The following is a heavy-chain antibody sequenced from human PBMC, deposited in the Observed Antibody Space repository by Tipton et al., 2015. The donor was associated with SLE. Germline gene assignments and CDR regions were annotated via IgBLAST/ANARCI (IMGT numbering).Heavy chain of an antibody. CDR1: GGSISSSSYY. Sequence: TLSLTCTVSGGSISSSSYYWGWIRQPPGKGLEWIGSIYYSGSTYYNPSLKSRVTISVDTSKNQFSLKLSSATAADTAVYYCARDPSRYSGSQSPFDYWGQGTLVTVSS. CDR2: IYYSGST. V-gene: IGHV4-39*07. CDR3: ARDPSRYSGSQSPFDY. D-gene: IGHD1-26*01. J-gene: IGHJ4*02.